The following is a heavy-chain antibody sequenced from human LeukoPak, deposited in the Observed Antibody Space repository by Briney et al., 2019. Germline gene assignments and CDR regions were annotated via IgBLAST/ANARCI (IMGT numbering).Heavy chain of an antibody. V-gene: IGHV4-39*01. CDR2: FYCRGST. Sequence: SETLSLTCTVSGGSISRSSYYWGWIRQPPGKGLEWIGSFYCRGSTYYNPSLKSRVTISVDTSKNQFSLKLSSVTAADTAVYYCARGGWYSSSWSFDYWGQGTLVTVSS. CDR1: GGSISRSSYY. D-gene: IGHD6-13*01. CDR3: ARGGWYSSSWSFDY. J-gene: IGHJ4*02.